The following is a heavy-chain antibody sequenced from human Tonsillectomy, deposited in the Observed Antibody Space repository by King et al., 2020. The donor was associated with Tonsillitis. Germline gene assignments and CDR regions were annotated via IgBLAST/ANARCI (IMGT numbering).Heavy chain of an antibody. Sequence: VQLVQSGAEVKKPGASVKVSCKASGYTFTSYYIHWVRQAPGQGLEWMGVINPSDGSRSTAQKFRGRVSMTRDTHTSTLYMELSSLRSEDAAVYFCARDRAIQLSFGPDFWGQGTLVTVSS. CDR1: GYTFTSYY. CDR3: ARDRAIQLSFGPDF. D-gene: IGHD5-18*01. J-gene: IGHJ4*02. CDR2: INPSDGSR. V-gene: IGHV1-46*01.